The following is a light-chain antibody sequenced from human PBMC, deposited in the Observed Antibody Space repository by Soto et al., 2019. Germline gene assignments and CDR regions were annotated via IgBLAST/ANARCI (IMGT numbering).Light chain of an antibody. CDR3: SAWDDSLHVWL. V-gene: IGLV2-14*01. CDR1: SGDIGSYNR. CDR2: EVT. J-gene: IGLJ3*02. Sequence: QPVLTQPASVSGSPGQSITISCTGTSGDIGSYNRVSWYQQHPGKAPKLIIYEVTDRPSGVSNRFSGSKSGNTASLTISGLQAEDEAEYYCSAWDDSLHVWLFGGGTKLTVL.